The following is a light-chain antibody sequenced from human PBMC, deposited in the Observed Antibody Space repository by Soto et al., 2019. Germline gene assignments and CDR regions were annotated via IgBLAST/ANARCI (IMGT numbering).Light chain of an antibody. CDR1: SSDVGSYNL. CDR2: EVG. V-gene: IGLV2-23*02. J-gene: IGLJ2*01. Sequence: QSALTQPASVSGSPGQSITISCTGTSSDVGSYNLVSWYQQHPGKAPKLMIYEVGKRPSGVSNRFSGSKSGNTASLTISGLRAEDEADYYCCSYAGSSTPYVVFGGGTQLTVL. CDR3: CSYAGSSTPYVV.